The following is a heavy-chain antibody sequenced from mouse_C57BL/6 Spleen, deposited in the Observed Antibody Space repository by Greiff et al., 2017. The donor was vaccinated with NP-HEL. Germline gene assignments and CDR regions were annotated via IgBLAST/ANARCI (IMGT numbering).Heavy chain of an antibody. J-gene: IGHJ3*01. CDR2: ILPGSGST. CDR1: GYTFTGYW. D-gene: IGHD1-1*01. CDR3: ARRRGGSSDGRFAY. V-gene: IGHV1-9*01. Sequence: QVQLQQSGAELMKPGASVKLSCKATGYTFTGYWIEWVKQRPGHGLEWIGEILPGSGSTNYNEKFKGKATFTADTSSNTADMQLSSLTTEDSAIYYCARRRGGSSDGRFAYWGKGTLVTVSA.